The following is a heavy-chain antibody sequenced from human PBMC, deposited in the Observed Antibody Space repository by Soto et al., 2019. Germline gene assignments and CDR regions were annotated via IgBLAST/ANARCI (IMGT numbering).Heavy chain of an antibody. CDR2: ITNTGGRT. J-gene: IGHJ6*03. Sequence: GGSLRLSCGASGFTFSTYAMTWVRQAPGAGLEWVSTITNTGGRTKYTDSVKGRFSISRDKSKNTVYLQMNSLRAEDTAVYFCAKECDSSSDKYCYLDFWGRGTTVTVSS. CDR1: GFTFSTYA. D-gene: IGHD6-6*01. CDR3: AKECDSSSDKYCYLDF. V-gene: IGHV3-23*01.